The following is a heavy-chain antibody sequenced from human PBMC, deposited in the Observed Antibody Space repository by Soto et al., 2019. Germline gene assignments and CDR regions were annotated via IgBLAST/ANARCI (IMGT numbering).Heavy chain of an antibody. J-gene: IGHJ6*02. V-gene: IGHV1-69*01. CDR1: GGTFSSYA. Sequence: SVKVSCKASGGTFSSYAISWVGKAPGQGLEWMVGIIPIFGTANYAQKFQGRVTITADESTSTAYMELSSLRSEDTAVYYCARGAGYCRVGSCYSEEVYYGMDVGGQGSTGTVSS. CDR2: IIPIFGTA. D-gene: IGHD2-15*01. CDR3: ARGAGYCRVGSCYSEEVYYGMDV.